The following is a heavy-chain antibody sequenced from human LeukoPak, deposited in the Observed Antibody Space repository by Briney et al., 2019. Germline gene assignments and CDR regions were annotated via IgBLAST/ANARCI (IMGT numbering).Heavy chain of an antibody. Sequence: SETLSLTCTVSGGSISSSISYWGWIRQPPGKGLEWIGSIYYSGSTYYNPSLKSRVTISVDTSKNQFSLKLSSVSAADTAVYYCARGLGYGSGSYYLGFDIWGQGTMVTVSS. CDR1: GGSISSSISY. CDR2: IYYSGST. J-gene: IGHJ3*02. D-gene: IGHD3-10*01. CDR3: ARGLGYGSGSYYLGFDI. V-gene: IGHV4-39*01.